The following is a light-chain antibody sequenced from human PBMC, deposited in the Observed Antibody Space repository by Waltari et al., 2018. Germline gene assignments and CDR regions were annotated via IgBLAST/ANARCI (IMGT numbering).Light chain of an antibody. CDR3: QVWDSSSDHVV. CDR1: NIGSKS. V-gene: IGLV3-21*02. CDR2: DDS. J-gene: IGLJ2*01. Sequence: SYVLTQPPSVSVAPGQTARITCGGNNIGSKSVHWYQQKPGQAPVLVVYDDSDRPSGIPGRFSGSNSGTTATLTISRVEAGDEADDYCQVWDSSSDHVVFGGGTKLTVL.